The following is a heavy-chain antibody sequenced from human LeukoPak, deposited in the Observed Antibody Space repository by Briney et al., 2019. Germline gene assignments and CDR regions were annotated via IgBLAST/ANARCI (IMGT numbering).Heavy chain of an antibody. CDR2: IYTSGST. V-gene: IGHV4-61*02. J-gene: IGHJ4*02. CDR3: AAAVRGPYSSSWGY. Sequence: SETLSLTCTVSGGSISSGSYYWSWIRQAAGKGLEWIWRIYTSGSTNYNPSLKIRVTISVDTSKNQFSLKLSSVTAADTAVYYCAAAVRGPYSSSWGYWGQGTLVTVSS. D-gene: IGHD6-13*01. CDR1: GGSISSGSYY.